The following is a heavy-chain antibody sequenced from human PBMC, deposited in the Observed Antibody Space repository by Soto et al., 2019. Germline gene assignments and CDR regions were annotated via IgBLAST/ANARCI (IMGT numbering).Heavy chain of an antibody. J-gene: IGHJ4*02. D-gene: IGHD4-17*01. Sequence: QITLKESGPTLVKPTQTLTLTCTFSGFSLSTTAVGVGWIRQPPGKALEWLALIYWNNDKLYNPSLKSRLTITKDTSKNRVVLTMTKVDPVDTATYYCAHRHYAGTLPFDYWGQGTLVTVSS. V-gene: IGHV2-5*01. CDR2: IYWNNDK. CDR3: AHRHYAGTLPFDY. CDR1: GFSLSTTAVG.